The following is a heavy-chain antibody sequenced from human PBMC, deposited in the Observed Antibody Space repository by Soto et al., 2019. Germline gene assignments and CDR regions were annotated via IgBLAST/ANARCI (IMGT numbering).Heavy chain of an antibody. CDR1: GGTLRNYP. Sequence: ASVKVCCKASGGTLRNYPMKWVRQATGQGLEWMGSIFPLTDIPDYAQNFQARLTISADKSTSTAYMELSSLTSDDTAMYFCARGPLVVLNYFESWGQGTLVTVSS. J-gene: IGHJ4*02. CDR3: ARGPLVVLNYFES. V-gene: IGHV1-69*04. CDR2: IFPLTDIP.